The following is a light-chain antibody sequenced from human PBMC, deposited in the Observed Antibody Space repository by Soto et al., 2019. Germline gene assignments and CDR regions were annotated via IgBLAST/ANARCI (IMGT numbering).Light chain of an antibody. CDR3: QQSHSTPPT. Sequence: DIPMAQSPPSLSASVGDRVTITCRASHNIVTYLNWYQQKAGKAPSLLIYEASHLQSGVPFRFFGSGSGTDFTLTIDSLQHEDSATYYCQQSHSTPPTFGPGTKLEIK. CDR2: EAS. J-gene: IGKJ2*01. V-gene: IGKV1-39*01. CDR1: HNIVTY.